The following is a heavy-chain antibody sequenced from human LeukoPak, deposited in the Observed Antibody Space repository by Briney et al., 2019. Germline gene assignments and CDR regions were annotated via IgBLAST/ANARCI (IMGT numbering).Heavy chain of an antibody. CDR1: GYTFTSYG. CDR2: ISAYNGNT. CDR3: AREALYYYDRSGYPGEAFDI. D-gene: IGHD3-22*01. V-gene: IGHV1-18*01. Sequence: ASVTVSCKASGYTFTSYGISWVRQAPGQGLEWMGWISAYNGNTNYAQKLQGRVTMTTDTSTSTAYMELRSLRSDDTAVYYCAREALYYYDRSGYPGEAFDIWGQGTMVTVSS. J-gene: IGHJ3*02.